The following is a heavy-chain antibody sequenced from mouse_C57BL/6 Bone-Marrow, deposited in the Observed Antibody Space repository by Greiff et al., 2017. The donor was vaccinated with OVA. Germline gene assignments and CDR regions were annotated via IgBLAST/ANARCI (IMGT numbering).Heavy chain of an antibody. J-gene: IGHJ3*01. CDR2: SRNKANDYTT. V-gene: IGHV7-1*01. CDR1: GFTFSDFY. Sequence: EVKLVESGGGLVQSGRSLRLSCAPSGFTFSDFYMEWVRQAPGKGLEWIAASRNKANDYTTEYSASVKGRFIVSRDTSQSILYLQMNALRAEDTAIYYCARDAGRGFAYWGQGTLVTVSA. CDR3: ARDAGRGFAY.